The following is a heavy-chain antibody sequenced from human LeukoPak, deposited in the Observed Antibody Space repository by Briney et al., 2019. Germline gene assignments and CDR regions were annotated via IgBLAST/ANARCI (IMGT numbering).Heavy chain of an antibody. CDR2: MNPNSGNT. CDR3: ARWDFYSSGYEGDY. CDR1: GYTFTSYD. Sequence: ASVKVSCKASGYTFTSYDINWVRQATGRGLEWMGWMNPNSGNTGYAQKFQGRVTMTRNTSISTAYMELSSLRSEDTAVYYCARWDFYSSGYEGDYWGQGTLVTVSS. D-gene: IGHD3-22*01. V-gene: IGHV1-8*01. J-gene: IGHJ4*02.